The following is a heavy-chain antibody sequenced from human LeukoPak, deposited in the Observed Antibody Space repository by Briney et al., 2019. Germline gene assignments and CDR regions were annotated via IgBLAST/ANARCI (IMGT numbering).Heavy chain of an antibody. CDR3: ARDRGSIVVVTAIGWFDP. CDR2: ISSNGGSI. CDR1: GFTFSSYA. Sequence: GGSLRLSCSASGFTFSSYAMHWVRQAPGKGLEYVSAISSNGGSIYYADSVKGRFTISRDNAKNSLYLQMNSLRAEDTAVYYCARDRGSIVVVTAIGWFDPWGQGTLVTVSS. V-gene: IGHV3-64*04. J-gene: IGHJ5*02. D-gene: IGHD2-21*02.